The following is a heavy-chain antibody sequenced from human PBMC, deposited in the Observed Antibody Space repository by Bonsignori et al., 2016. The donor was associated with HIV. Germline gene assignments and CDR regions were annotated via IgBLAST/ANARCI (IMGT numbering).Heavy chain of an antibody. V-gene: IGHV1-69*13. CDR3: ASRRSFDWEWTYYFDF. CDR1: GGTFSSYA. J-gene: IGHJ4*02. D-gene: IGHD3-3*01. CDR2: IIPFFGEV. Sequence: SVKVSCKPSGGTFSSYAFSWVRQAPGQGLEWVGGIIPFFGEVNYAQKFQGRVTISADESTGTAYMELTSLRSEDTAIYYCASRRSFDWEWTYYFDFWGQGALVTVSS.